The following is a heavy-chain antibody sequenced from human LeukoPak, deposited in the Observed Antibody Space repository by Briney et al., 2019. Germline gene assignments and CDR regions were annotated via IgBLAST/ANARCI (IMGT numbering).Heavy chain of an antibody. CDR2: INHSGST. Sequence: PSETLSLTCAVYGGSFSGYYWSWIRQPPGKGLEWIGEINHSGSTNYNPSLKSRVTISVDTSKNQFSLKLGSVTAADTAVYYCARGIPRYCSGGSCYRPTPLDYWGQGTLVTVSS. V-gene: IGHV4-34*01. D-gene: IGHD2-15*01. CDR1: GGSFSGYY. J-gene: IGHJ4*02. CDR3: ARGIPRYCSGGSCYRPTPLDY.